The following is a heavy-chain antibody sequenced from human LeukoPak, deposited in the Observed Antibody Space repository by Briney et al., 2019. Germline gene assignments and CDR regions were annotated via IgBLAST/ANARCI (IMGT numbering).Heavy chain of an antibody. D-gene: IGHD6-13*01. V-gene: IGHV1-18*01. CDR2: ISAYNDNT. J-gene: IGHJ4*01. CDR3: ARDTARITTPGGPDY. Sequence: GASVKVSCKASGYTFASYGISWVRQAPGQGLEWMGWISAYNDNTKYAQNLQGRVTMTTDTSTSTAYMELRSLTSDDTALYYCARDTARITTPGGPDYWGHGTLVTVSS. CDR1: GYTFASYG.